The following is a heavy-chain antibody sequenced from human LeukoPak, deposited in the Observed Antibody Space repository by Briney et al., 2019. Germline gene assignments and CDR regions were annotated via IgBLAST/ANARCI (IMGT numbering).Heavy chain of an antibody. Sequence: SETLSLTCTVSGGSISSGSYYWSWIRQPAGKGLVWIGRIYTSGSTNYNPSLKSRVTISVDTSKNQFSLKLSSVAAADTAVYYCARDRGYCTNGVCYKYFDYWGQGTLVTVSS. D-gene: IGHD2-8*01. CDR1: GGSISSGSYY. J-gene: IGHJ4*02. V-gene: IGHV4-61*02. CDR3: ARDRGYCTNGVCYKYFDY. CDR2: IYTSGST.